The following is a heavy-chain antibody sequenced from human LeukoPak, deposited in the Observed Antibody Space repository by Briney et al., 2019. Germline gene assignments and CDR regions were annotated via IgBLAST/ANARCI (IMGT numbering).Heavy chain of an antibody. Sequence: SKTLSLTCTVSGASISSNFYYWGWIRQPPGKGLEWIGNTYHSGNTHYNPSLKSRVTISVDTSKNQFSLNLNSVTAADTAVYYCARWEMTTVTFDFWGQGTLVTVSS. CDR1: GASISSNFYY. D-gene: IGHD5-24*01. J-gene: IGHJ4*02. CDR2: TYHSGNT. CDR3: ARWEMTTVTFDF. V-gene: IGHV4-39*01.